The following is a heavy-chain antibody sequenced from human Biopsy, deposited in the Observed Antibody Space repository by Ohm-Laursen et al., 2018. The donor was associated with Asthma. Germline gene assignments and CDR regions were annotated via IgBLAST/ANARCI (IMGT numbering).Heavy chain of an antibody. CDR1: GGYLTGHY. CDR3: ARDQGDSKFDY. D-gene: IGHD3-16*01. V-gene: IGHV4-34*01. CDR2: IDQSGYT. J-gene: IGHJ4*02. Sequence: SDTLSLTCTVYGGYLTGHYWNWIRQPPGKGLEWIGEIDQSGYTNYNPSLKSRVTISVDTSKNQLSLNLTSVIAADTAVYYCARDQGDSKFDYWGQGILVTVSS.